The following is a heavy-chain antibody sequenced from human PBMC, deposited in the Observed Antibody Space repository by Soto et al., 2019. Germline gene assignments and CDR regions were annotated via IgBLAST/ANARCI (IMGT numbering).Heavy chain of an antibody. J-gene: IGHJ3*02. CDR2: ISGSGGTT. D-gene: IGHD6-19*01. CDR1: GFTFSGYA. CDR3: AKTANGWFSAFDI. Sequence: EVQLLESGGGLVQPGGSLRLSCAASGFTFSGYAMSWVRQAPGKGLEWVSAISGSGGTTYYADSVKGRFTFSRDNSKNTLYLQMNSLRAEDTDVYYCAKTANGWFSAFDIWGQGTMVTVSS. V-gene: IGHV3-23*01.